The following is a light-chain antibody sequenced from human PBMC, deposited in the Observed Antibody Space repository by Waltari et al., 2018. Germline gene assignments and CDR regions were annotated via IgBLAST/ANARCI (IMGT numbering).Light chain of an antibody. CDR1: QSVSTY. CDR3: QERSNWPGGS. Sequence: EIVLTQSPATLSLSPGESATLSCRASQSVSTYLAWYQQRPGPPPRLLIYDASNRATGIPARFVGSGSGTDFTLTISRLVPEDFAVYYCQERSNWPGGSFGGGTKVEIK. CDR2: DAS. V-gene: IGKV3-11*01. J-gene: IGKJ4*01.